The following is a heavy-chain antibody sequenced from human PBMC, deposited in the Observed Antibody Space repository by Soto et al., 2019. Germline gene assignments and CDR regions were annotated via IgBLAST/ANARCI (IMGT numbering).Heavy chain of an antibody. CDR2: IYYSGST. J-gene: IGHJ4*02. D-gene: IGHD2-15*01. V-gene: IGHV4-39*01. CDR3: ARLTNFCRVPRSGGSCYFDY. CDR1: GGSISSSSYY. Sequence: SETLSLTCTVSGGSISSSSYYWGWIRQPPGKGLEWIGSIYYSGSTYYNPSLKSRVTISVDTSKNQFSLKLSSVTAADTAVYYCARLTNFCRVPRSGGSCYFDYWGQGTLVTVSS.